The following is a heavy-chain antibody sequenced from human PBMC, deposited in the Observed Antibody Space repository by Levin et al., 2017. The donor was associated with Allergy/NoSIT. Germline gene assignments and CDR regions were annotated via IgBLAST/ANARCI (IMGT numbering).Heavy chain of an antibody. Sequence: SETLSLTCTVSGGSISSSSYYWGWIRQPPGKGLEWIGSIYYSGSTYYNPSLKSRVTISVDTSKNQFSLKLSSVTAADTAVYYCARHKKKQWLGDYWGQGTLVTVSS. D-gene: IGHD6-19*01. CDR1: GGSISSSSYY. J-gene: IGHJ4*02. CDR2: IYYSGST. CDR3: ARHKKKQWLGDY. V-gene: IGHV4-39*01.